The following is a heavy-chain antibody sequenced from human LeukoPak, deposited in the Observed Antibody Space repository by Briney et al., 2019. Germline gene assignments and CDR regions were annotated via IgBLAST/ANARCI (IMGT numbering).Heavy chain of an antibody. CDR3: AKSVAAMGKFDY. Sequence: GGSLRLSCAASGFTFSSYAMSWVRQAPGKGLEWVSAISGSGGSTYYVDSVKGRYTISRDNSKNTLYLQMNSLRAEDTAVYYCAKSVAAMGKFDYWGQGTLVTVSS. J-gene: IGHJ4*02. CDR1: GFTFSSYA. V-gene: IGHV3-23*01. D-gene: IGHD5-18*01. CDR2: ISGSGGST.